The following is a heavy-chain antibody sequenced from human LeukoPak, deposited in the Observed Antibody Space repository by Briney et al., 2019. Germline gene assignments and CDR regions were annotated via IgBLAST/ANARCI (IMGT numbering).Heavy chain of an antibody. V-gene: IGHV3-33*08. CDR2: VWYDGSNI. D-gene: IGHD1-26*01. J-gene: IGHJ4*02. CDR1: GFTFRNSA. CDR3: ARGGYSGTYYFDY. Sequence: GGSLRLSCAASGFTFRNSAMSWVRQAPGKGLEWGAVVWYDGSNIHYVDSVKGRFTISRDNSKSTLYLQMNSLTAEDTAVYYCARGGYSGTYYFDYWGQGTLVTVSS.